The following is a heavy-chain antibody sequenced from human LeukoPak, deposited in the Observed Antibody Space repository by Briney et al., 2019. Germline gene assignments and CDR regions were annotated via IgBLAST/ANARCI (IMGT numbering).Heavy chain of an antibody. CDR3: ATSKAAGDRAFDI. CDR1: GYTFNAYY. Sequence: ASVKVSCKASGYTFNAYYMHWVRQAPGQGLEWMGWIHPNSGDTNYAQKFQGRVTMTRDTSINTAYMELSRLTSDDTAVYCCATSKAAGDRAFDIWGQGTMVTVSS. CDR2: IHPNSGDT. J-gene: IGHJ3*02. D-gene: IGHD7-27*01. V-gene: IGHV1-2*02.